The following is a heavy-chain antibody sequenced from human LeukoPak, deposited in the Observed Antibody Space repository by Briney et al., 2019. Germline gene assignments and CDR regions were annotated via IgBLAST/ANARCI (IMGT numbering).Heavy chain of an antibody. D-gene: IGHD6-13*01. V-gene: IGHV4-39*01. Sequence: SETLSLTCTVSGGSIRSSSYYWGWIRQSPGKGLEWIGYIYYSGSTYYNPSLKSRVTISVDTSKDQFSLKLSSVTAADTAVYYCARLISSSWYHEVLLGRDYWGQGTLVTVSS. CDR3: ARLISSSWYHEVLLGRDY. CDR2: IYYSGST. J-gene: IGHJ4*02. CDR1: GGSIRSSSYY.